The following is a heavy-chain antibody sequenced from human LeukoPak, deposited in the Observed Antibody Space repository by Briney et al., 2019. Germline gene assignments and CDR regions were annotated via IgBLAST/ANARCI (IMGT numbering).Heavy chain of an antibody. CDR2: IYSGGST. CDR1: GFTVSSNY. D-gene: IGHD3-16*02. J-gene: IGHJ4*02. CDR3: ARVYYDYVWGSYRYSYFDY. V-gene: IGHV3-53*01. Sequence: GGSLRLSCAASGFTVSSNYMSWVRQAPGRGLEWVSVIYSGGSTYYADSVKGRFTISRDNSKNTLYLQMNSLRAEDTAVYYCARVYYDYVWGSYRYSYFDYWGQGTLVTVSS.